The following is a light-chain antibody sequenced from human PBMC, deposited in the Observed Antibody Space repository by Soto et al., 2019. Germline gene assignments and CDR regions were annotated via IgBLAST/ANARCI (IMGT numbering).Light chain of an antibody. CDR3: QQRSKWPTST. V-gene: IGKV3-11*01. J-gene: IGKJ5*01. Sequence: EIVLTQSPATLSLSPGERATLSCRASRSVSSYLAWYQQKPGQTPRLLIHDASSRATGTPVRFSGSGSGSDFTLTISSLEPEDFAVYYCQQRSKWPTSTFGQGTRQEIK. CDR1: RSVSSY. CDR2: DAS.